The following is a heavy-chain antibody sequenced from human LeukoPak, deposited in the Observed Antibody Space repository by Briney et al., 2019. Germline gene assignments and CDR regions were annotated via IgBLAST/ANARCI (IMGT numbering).Heavy chain of an antibody. J-gene: IGHJ6*03. CDR2: IYYSGST. CDR1: GGSISSSSYY. CDR3: ARQPEVDIVVVPAAMIDYYYYYMDV. D-gene: IGHD2-2*01. V-gene: IGHV4-39*01. Sequence: KTSETLSLTCTVSGGSISSSSYYWGWIRQPPGKGLEWIGSIYYSGSTYYNPSLKSRVTISVDTSKNQFSLKLSSVTAADTAVYYCARQPEVDIVVVPAAMIDYYYYYMDVWGKGTTVTVSS.